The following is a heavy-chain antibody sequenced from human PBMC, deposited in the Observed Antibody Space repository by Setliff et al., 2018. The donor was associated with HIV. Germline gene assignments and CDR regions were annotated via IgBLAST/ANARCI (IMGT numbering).Heavy chain of an antibody. D-gene: IGHD6-6*01. CDR3: ARKGSIAAGGYDY. Sequence: PSETLSLTCTVSGGSISSSSYYWGWIRQPPGKGLEWIGSIYYSGSTYYNPSLKSRVTISVDTSKNQFSLKLSFVTAADPAVYYCARKGSIAAGGYDYWGQGTLVTVSS. V-gene: IGHV4-39*01. CDR1: GGSISSSSYY. CDR2: IYYSGST. J-gene: IGHJ4*02.